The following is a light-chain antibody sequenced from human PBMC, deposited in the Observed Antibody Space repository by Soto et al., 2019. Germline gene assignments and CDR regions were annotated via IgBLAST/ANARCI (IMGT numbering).Light chain of an antibody. J-gene: IGLJ2*01. CDR1: SSDVGGYNY. CDR3: SSYAGSNNPHVV. V-gene: IGLV2-8*01. CDR2: EVS. Sequence: QSVLTQPPSASGSPGQSVTISCTGTSSDVGGYNYVSWYQQHPGKAPKLMIYEVSKRPSGVPDRFSGSKSGNTASLTVSGLQAEDEADYYYSSYAGSNNPHVVFGGGTKLTVL.